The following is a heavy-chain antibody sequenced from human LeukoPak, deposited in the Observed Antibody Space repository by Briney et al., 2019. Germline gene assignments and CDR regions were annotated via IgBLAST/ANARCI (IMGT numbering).Heavy chain of an antibody. CDR2: IFHDGTT. CDR1: GGSISSPNSY. V-gene: IGHV4-39*01. J-gene: IGHJ4*02. Sequence: SETLSLTCTVSGGSISSPNSYWGWIRQPPGKGLEWIGSIFHDGTTYYSPSLKSRVTVSVDTSLNQFSLNLMSMTAADTAVYYCARRVVAGTTVDFWGQGKLVTVSS. CDR3: ARRVVAGTTVDF. D-gene: IGHD1-1*01.